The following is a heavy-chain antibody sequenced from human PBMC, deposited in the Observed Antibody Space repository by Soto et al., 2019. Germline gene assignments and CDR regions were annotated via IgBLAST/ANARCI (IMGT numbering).Heavy chain of an antibody. J-gene: IGHJ5*02. CDR2: ISAYNGNT. CDR1: GYTFTSYG. CDR3: ARDRPDIVVVPAASWFDP. D-gene: IGHD2-2*01. V-gene: IGHV1-18*01. Sequence: GASVKVSCKASGYTFTSYGISCVRQAPGQGLEWMGWISAYNGNTNYAQKLQGRVTMTTDTSTSTAYMELRSLRSDDTAVYYRARDRPDIVVVPAASWFDPWGQGTLVTVSS.